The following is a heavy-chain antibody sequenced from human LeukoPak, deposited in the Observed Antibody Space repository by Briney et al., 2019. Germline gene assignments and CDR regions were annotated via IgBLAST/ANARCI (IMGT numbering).Heavy chain of an antibody. CDR2: ISSSSTYI. Sequence: PGGSLRLSCAASGFTFSTYWMSWVRQAPGKGLEWVSSISSSSTYIYYADSVKGRFTISRDNAKDSLFLQMNSLRAEDTAVYYCTRVHIPQQLWTHAFDIWGQGTMVSVSS. CDR3: TRVHIPQQLWTHAFDI. D-gene: IGHD5-18*01. J-gene: IGHJ3*02. CDR1: GFTFSTYW. V-gene: IGHV3-21*01.